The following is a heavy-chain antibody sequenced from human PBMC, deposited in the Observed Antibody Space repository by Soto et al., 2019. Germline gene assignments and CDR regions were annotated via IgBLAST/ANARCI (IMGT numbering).Heavy chain of an antibody. J-gene: IGHJ4*02. CDR3: AKSMGGPFDY. Sequence: SLLLACSASGFTFDDYPMHWVRQAPGKGLEWVSGISWNSGRIGYADSVKGRFTISRDNAKKSLYLQMNSLRVEDTALYYCAKSMGGPFDYWGQGTLVTVYS. CDR2: ISWNSGRI. V-gene: IGHV3-9*01. D-gene: IGHD2-15*01. CDR1: GFTFDDYP.